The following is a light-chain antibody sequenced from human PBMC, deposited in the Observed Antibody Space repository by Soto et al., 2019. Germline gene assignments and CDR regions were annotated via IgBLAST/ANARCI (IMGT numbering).Light chain of an antibody. CDR3: QQYGNSPQT. CDR1: QSVSSSY. J-gene: IGKJ2*01. V-gene: IGKV3-20*01. CDR2: GAS. Sequence: EIVLTQSPGTLSLSPGERATLSCRASQSVSSSYLAWYQQKPGQAPRLLIYGASSRATDIPDRLSGSGSGTDFTLTISRLEPEDFAVYYCQQYGNSPQTFGQGTKLEI.